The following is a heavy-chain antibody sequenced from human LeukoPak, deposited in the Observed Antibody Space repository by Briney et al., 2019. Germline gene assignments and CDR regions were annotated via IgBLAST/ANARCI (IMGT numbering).Heavy chain of an antibody. Sequence: GGSLRLYCAASGFTFSSYSMNWVRQAPGKGLEWVSSISSSSGYIYYADSVKGRFTISRDNAKNSLDLQMNSLRAEDTAVYYCARDLYSGSPDDYWGQGTLVTVSS. CDR2: ISSSSGYI. D-gene: IGHD1-26*01. V-gene: IGHV3-21*01. CDR3: ARDLYSGSPDDY. CDR1: GFTFSSYS. J-gene: IGHJ4*02.